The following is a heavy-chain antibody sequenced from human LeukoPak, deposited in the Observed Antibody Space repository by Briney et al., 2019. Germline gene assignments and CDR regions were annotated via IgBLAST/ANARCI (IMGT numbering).Heavy chain of an antibody. V-gene: IGHV3-43*01. Sequence: GGSLRLSCAASGFTFDDYTMHWVRQAPGKGLEWVSLISWDGGSTYYADSVKGRFTISRDNSKNSLYLQMNSLRAEDTAVYYCARGGYSYGKFDYWGQGTLVTVSS. CDR1: GFTFDDYT. CDR3: ARGGYSYGKFDY. J-gene: IGHJ4*02. D-gene: IGHD5-18*01. CDR2: ISWDGGST.